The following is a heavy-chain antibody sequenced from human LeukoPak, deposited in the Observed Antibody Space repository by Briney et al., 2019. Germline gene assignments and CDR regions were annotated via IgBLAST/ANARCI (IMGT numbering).Heavy chain of an antibody. J-gene: IGHJ4*02. V-gene: IGHV3-23*01. CDR3: AKGSAAGRPYYFDY. D-gene: IGHD6-6*01. CDR2: ISDSGGST. Sequence: PGGSLRLSCAASGFTFSNYVMSWVRQPPGKGLEWVSGISDSGGSTYYADSVKGRFTISRDNSKNTLHLQMNSLRAEDTAVYYCAKGSAAGRPYYFDYWGQGTLVTVSS. CDR1: GFTFSNYV.